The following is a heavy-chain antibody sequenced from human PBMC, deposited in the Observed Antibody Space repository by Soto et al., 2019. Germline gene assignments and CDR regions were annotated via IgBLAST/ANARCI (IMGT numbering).Heavy chain of an antibody. Sequence: SETLSLTCTVSGGSISSYYWSWIRQPPGKGLEWIGYIYYSGSTNYNPSLKSRVTISVDTSKNQFSLKLSSVTAADTAVYYCARYRIAAAGTRWFDPCGPGTLVTVS. CDR1: GGSISSYY. J-gene: IGHJ5*02. D-gene: IGHD6-13*01. CDR2: IYYSGST. V-gene: IGHV4-59*01. CDR3: ARYRIAAAGTRWFDP.